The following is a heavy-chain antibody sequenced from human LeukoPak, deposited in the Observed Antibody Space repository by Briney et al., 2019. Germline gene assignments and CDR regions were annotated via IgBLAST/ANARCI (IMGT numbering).Heavy chain of an antibody. CDR2: ISSSSSYI. CDR1: GFTFSSYS. D-gene: IGHD3-10*01. J-gene: IGHJ4*02. Sequence: PGGSLRLSCAASGFTFSSYSMNWVRQAPGKGLEWVSSISSSSSYIYYADSVKGRFTISRDNAKNSLYLQMNSLRAEDTAVYYCARDANPIIYFDYWGQGTLVTVSS. CDR3: ARDANPIIYFDY. V-gene: IGHV3-21*04.